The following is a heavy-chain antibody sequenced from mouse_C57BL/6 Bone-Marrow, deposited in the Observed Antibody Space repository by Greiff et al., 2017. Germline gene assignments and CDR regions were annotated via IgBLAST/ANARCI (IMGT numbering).Heavy chain of an antibody. D-gene: IGHD1-1*01. CDR3: ARNSFITTVGPFAY. CDR2: IWSGGST. V-gene: IGHV2-2*01. Sequence: VQRVESGPGLVQPSQSLSITCTVSGFSLTSYGVHWVRQSPGKGLEWLGVIWSGGSTDYNAAFISSLSISKDNSKSQVFFKMNSLQADDTAIYYCARNSFITTVGPFAYWGQGTLVTVSA. CDR1: GFSLTSYG. J-gene: IGHJ3*01.